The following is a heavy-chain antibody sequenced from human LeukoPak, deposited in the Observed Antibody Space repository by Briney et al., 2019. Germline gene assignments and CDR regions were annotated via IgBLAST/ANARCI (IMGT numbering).Heavy chain of an antibody. Sequence: SDTLSLTCTVSGRSISSSSYYWGWIRQPPGKGLEWIGSICYSGSNYYNPSRKSRVTISVDTTKNQYSLKLSSVTAADTAVYYCATLARGYCSGGSCYLHDYWGQGTLVTGSS. J-gene: IGHJ4*02. D-gene: IGHD2-15*01. CDR3: ATLARGYCSGGSCYLHDY. V-gene: IGHV4-39*01. CDR2: ICYSGSN. CDR1: GRSISSSSYY.